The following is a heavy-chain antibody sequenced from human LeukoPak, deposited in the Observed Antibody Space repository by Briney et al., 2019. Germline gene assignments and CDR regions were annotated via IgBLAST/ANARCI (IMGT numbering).Heavy chain of an antibody. V-gene: IGHV3-30*18. Sequence: GRSLRLSCAASGFTFSSYGMHWVRQAPGKGLEWVAVISYDGSNKYYADSVKGRFTISRDNSKNTLYLQMNSLRAEDTAVYYCAKDGGYCSGGSCYCDYWGQGTLVTVSS. J-gene: IGHJ4*02. CDR3: AKDGGYCSGGSCYCDY. D-gene: IGHD2-15*01. CDR1: GFTFSSYG. CDR2: ISYDGSNK.